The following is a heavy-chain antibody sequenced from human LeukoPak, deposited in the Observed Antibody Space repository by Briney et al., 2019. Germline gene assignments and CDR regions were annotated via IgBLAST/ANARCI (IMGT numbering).Heavy chain of an antibody. V-gene: IGHV4-39*01. CDR2: IFYSGST. Sequence: SETLSLTCTVSGGSISGSTYYWGWIRQPPGKGLEWIGSIFYSGSTYYNPSLKSRVTISIDTSKNQFSLKLSSVTAADTAIYYCARHSRGSYKRHFDSWGQGTLVTVSS. CDR1: GGSISGSTYY. CDR3: ARHSRGSYKRHFDS. J-gene: IGHJ4*02. D-gene: IGHD1-26*01.